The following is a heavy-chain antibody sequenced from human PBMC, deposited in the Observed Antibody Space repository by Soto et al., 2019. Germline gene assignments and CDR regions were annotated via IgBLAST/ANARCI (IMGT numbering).Heavy chain of an antibody. V-gene: IGHV4-39*01. D-gene: IGHD1-26*01. Sequence: QLQLQESAPGLVKPSETLSLICTVSGGSISSFSYFWGWVRQPPGKMLEWIGGIFYSGSVLYNPSLESRVAISVDRSKNQFSLKQTSLTAADTSGYYCARHVTSGAPHWYFDLWGRGTLVTVSS. CDR1: GGSISSFSYF. J-gene: IGHJ2*01. CDR2: IFYSGSV. CDR3: ARHVTSGAPHWYFDL.